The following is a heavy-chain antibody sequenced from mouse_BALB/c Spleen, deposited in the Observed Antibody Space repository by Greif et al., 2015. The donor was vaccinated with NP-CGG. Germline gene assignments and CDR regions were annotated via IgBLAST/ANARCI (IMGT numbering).Heavy chain of an antibody. CDR2: IDPESGDT. CDR3: NAGYRYEDYAMDY. CDR1: GFNIKDYY. Sequence: EVKLVESGAELVRSGASVKLSCTASGFNIKDYYMHWVKQRPEQGLEWIGWIDPESGDTEYAPKFQGKATMTADTSSNTAYLQLSSLTSEDTAVYYCNAGYRYEDYAMDYWGQGTPVTVSS. D-gene: IGHD2-14*01. V-gene: IGHV14-4*02. J-gene: IGHJ4*01.